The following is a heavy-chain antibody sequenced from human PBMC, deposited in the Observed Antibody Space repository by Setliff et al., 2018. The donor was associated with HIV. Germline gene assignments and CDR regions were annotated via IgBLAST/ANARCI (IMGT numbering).Heavy chain of an antibody. CDR3: MRGSGLTPGSSLGDY. J-gene: IGHJ4*02. Sequence: SETLSLTCTVSGGAISTYYWSGIRQPAGKGLEWIGRIYRSGDTFYNTSLKSRVTLSMDTSQNQFSLRLNSVTAADTAVYYCMRGSGLTPGSSLGDYWGQGILVTVSS. CDR2: IYRSGDT. D-gene: IGHD1-26*01. V-gene: IGHV4-4*07. CDR1: GGAISTYY.